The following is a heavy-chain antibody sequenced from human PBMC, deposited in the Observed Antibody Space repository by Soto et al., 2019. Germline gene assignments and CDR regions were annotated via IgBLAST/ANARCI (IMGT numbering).Heavy chain of an antibody. CDR1: GFTVSSNY. CDR3: ARGRPNNYDFWSGPDPDYYGMDV. J-gene: IGHJ6*02. D-gene: IGHD3-3*01. V-gene: IGHV3-53*01. Sequence: GGSLRLSCAASGFTVSSNYMSWVRQAPGKGLEWVSVIYSGGSTYYADSVKGRFTISRDNSKNTLYLQMNSLRAEDTAVYYCARGRPNNYDFWSGPDPDYYGMDVWGQGTTVTVSS. CDR2: IYSGGST.